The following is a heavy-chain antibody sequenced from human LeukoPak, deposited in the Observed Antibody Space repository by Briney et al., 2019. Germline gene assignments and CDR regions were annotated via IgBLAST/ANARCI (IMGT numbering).Heavy chain of an antibody. CDR1: GFTFSNAW. J-gene: IGHJ4*02. D-gene: IGHD3-22*01. CDR2: IKSKTDGGTT. V-gene: IGHV3-15*01. Sequence: GGSLRLSCAASGFTFSNAWMSWVCQAPGKGLEWVGRIKSKTDGGTTDYAAPVKGRFTISRDDSKNTLYLQMNSLKTEDTAVYYCTTGTDSSGYSYFDYWGQGTLVTVSS. CDR3: TTGTDSSGYSYFDY.